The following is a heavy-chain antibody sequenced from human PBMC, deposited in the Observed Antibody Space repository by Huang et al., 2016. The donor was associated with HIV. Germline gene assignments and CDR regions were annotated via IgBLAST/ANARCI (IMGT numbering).Heavy chain of an antibody. CDR3: AREFEYSSSDYAFDI. Sequence: VQLVQSGAEVKKSGYSVKGFCKVSGDTFSSFGFTWVRQAPGQGLEWMGGIIPILCTTTYAQKFQGRVTITADDFTRTVHMDLSRLRSGDTAVYYCAREFEYSSSDYAFDIWGQGTMVTVSS. J-gene: IGHJ3*02. D-gene: IGHD6-6*01. CDR2: IIPILCTT. V-gene: IGHV1-69*01. CDR1: GDTFSSFG.